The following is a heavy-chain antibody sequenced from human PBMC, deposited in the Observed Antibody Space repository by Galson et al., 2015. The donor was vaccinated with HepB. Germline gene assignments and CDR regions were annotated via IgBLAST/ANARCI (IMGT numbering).Heavy chain of an antibody. D-gene: IGHD6-19*01. J-gene: IGHJ6*02. Sequence: SVKVSCKASGYTFTSYGISWVRQAPGQGLEWMGWISAYNGNTNYAQKLQGRVTMTTDTSTSTAYMELRSLRSDDTAVYYCARGGPGIAVAEPYYGMDVWGQGTTVTVSS. CDR2: ISAYNGNT. CDR3: ARGGPGIAVAEPYYGMDV. V-gene: IGHV1-18*04. CDR1: GYTFTSYG.